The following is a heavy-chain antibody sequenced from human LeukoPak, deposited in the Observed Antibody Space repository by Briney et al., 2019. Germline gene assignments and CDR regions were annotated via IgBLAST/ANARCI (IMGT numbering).Heavy chain of an antibody. CDR3: ARGSIVGATRNYFDY. D-gene: IGHD1-26*01. CDR2: IYPGDSDT. CDR1: GYSFTTYW. J-gene: IGHJ4*02. V-gene: IGHV5-51*01. Sequence: GESLKISCQGSGYSFTTYWIGWVRKMPGKGLEWMGIIYPGDSDTRYSPSFQGQATISADKSISTAYLQWSSLKASDTAMYYCARGSIVGATRNYFDYWGQGTLVTVSS.